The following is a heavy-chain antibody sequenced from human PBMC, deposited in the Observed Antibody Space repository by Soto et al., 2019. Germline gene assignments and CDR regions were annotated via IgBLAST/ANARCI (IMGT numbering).Heavy chain of an antibody. D-gene: IGHD4-17*01. J-gene: IGHJ4*02. V-gene: IGHV3-11*01. CDR3: ARDVDADFRTDFDY. CDR2: ISGNGEII. Sequence: GGALRLSCAASGFTFCDYYIPWIRRAPGKGLEWISYISGNGEIIQYAASARGRFTISRDNAENSVYLEMDSLRAEDTALYYCARDVDADFRTDFDYWGRGTLVTVSS. CDR1: GFTFCDYY.